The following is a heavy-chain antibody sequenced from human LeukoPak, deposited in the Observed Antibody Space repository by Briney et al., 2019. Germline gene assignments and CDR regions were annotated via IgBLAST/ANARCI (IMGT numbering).Heavy chain of an antibody. CDR1: GYTFTGYY. J-gene: IGHJ4*02. V-gene: IGHV1-2*02. CDR2: INPNSGGT. CDR3: AREPDGRYYDFWSGYPQPFDY. D-gene: IGHD3-3*01. Sequence: ASVKVSCKASGYTFTGYYMHWVRQAPGQGLEWMGWINPNSGGTNYAQKFQGRVTMTRDTSISTAYMELSRLRSDDTVVYYCAREPDGRYYDFWSGYPQPFDYWGQGTLVTVSS.